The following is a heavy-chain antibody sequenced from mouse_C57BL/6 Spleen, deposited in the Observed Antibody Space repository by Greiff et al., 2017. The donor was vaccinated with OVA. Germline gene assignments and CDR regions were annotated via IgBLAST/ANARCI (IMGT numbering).Heavy chain of an antibody. CDR3: ARNRGMDY. Sequence: QVQLQQSGPGLVQPSQSLSITCTVSGFSLTSYGVHWVRQSPGKGLEWLGVIWRGGSTDYNAAFISRLSISKDNSKSQVFFKMNSLQADDTAIYCCARNRGMDYWGQGTSVTVSS. CDR1: GFSLTSYG. D-gene: IGHD3-3*01. CDR2: IWRGGST. V-gene: IGHV2-2*01. J-gene: IGHJ4*01.